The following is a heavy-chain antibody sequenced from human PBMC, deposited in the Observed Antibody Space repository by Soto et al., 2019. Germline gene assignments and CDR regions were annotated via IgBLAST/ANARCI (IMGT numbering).Heavy chain of an antibody. CDR1: GFTFDDYA. CDR3: ARQFGDYYGMDV. D-gene: IGHD3-10*01. Sequence: GGSLRLSCAASGFTFDDYAMHWVRQAPGKGLEWVSGMSWNSGSIGYADSVKGRFTISRDNAKNSLYLQMNSLRAEDTALYYCARQFGDYYGMDVWGQGTTVTVSS. J-gene: IGHJ6*02. CDR2: MSWNSGSI. V-gene: IGHV3-9*01.